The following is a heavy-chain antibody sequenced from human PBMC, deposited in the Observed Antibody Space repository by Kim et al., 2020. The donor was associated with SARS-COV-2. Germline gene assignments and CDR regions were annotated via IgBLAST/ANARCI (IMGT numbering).Heavy chain of an antibody. D-gene: IGHD6-13*01. CDR2: INHSGST. J-gene: IGHJ6*02. CDR3: ARVNRIAAAGTDYYGMDV. CDR1: GGSFSGYY. V-gene: IGHV4-34*01. Sequence: SETLSLTCAVYGGSFSGYYWSWIRQPPGKGLEWIGEINHSGSTNYNPSLKSRVTISVDTSKNQFSLKLSSVTAADTAVYYCARVNRIAAAGTDYYGMDVWGQGTTVTVSS.